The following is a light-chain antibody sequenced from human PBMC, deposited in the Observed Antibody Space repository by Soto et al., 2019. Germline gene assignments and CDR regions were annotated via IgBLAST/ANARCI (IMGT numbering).Light chain of an antibody. Sequence: EIVLTPSPATLSFSPGERATLSCRTSQSISTFLAWYQHTPGHAPRLLIHDASSRATGVPPRFSGSGSRTDFTLTISSLEPEDFAVYYCQQRGTFGQGTRLEIK. V-gene: IGKV3-11*01. CDR2: DAS. CDR3: QQRGT. J-gene: IGKJ5*01. CDR1: QSISTF.